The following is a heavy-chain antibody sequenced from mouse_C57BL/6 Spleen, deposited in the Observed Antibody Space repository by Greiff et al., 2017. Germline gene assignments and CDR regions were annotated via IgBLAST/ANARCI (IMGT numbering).Heavy chain of an antibody. D-gene: IGHD4-1*01. CDR3: TTGTGTDAMDY. Sequence: EVQLQQSGAELVRPGASVKLSCTASGFNIKDDYMHWVKQRPEQGLEWIGWIDPENGDTEYASKFQGKATITAATSSNTAYLQLSSLTSEDTAVYYCTTGTGTDAMDYWGQGTSVTVSS. J-gene: IGHJ4*01. CDR1: GFNIKDDY. V-gene: IGHV14-4*01. CDR2: IDPENGDT.